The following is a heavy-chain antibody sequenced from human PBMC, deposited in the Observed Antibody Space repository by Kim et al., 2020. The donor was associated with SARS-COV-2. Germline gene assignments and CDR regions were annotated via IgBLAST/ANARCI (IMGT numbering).Heavy chain of an antibody. CDR3: ARDGYYYGSGTGGGYYYYYGMDV. CDR1: GFTFSSYS. J-gene: IGHJ6*02. V-gene: IGHV3-21*01. D-gene: IGHD3-10*01. CDR2: ISSSSSYI. Sequence: GGSLRLSCAASGFTFSSYSMNWVRQAPGKGLEWVSSISSSSSYIYYADSVKGRFTISRDNAKNSLYLQMNSLRAEDTAVYYCARDGYYYGSGTGGGYYYYYGMDVWGQGTTVTVSS.